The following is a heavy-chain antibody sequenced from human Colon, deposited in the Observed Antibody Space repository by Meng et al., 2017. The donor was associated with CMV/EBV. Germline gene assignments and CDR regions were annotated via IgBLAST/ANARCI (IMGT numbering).Heavy chain of an antibody. CDR3: AKDWEEGDSGMDSVDQ. J-gene: IGHJ4*02. CDR2: ISRASTYI. D-gene: IGHD1-26*01. CDR1: FSFNTYS. Sequence: FSFNTYSMSWVRQGPGKGLEWVASISRASTYIYHADSVRGRFTISRDNAKNSLYLLMSSLGVEDTAIYYCAKDWEEGDSGMDSVDQWGQGTLVTVSS. V-gene: IGHV3-21*01.